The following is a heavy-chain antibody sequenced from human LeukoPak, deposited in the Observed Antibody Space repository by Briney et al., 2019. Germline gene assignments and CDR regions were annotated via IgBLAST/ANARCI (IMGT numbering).Heavy chain of an antibody. CDR3: ARGGYDILTGYRPFDY. CDR1: GGSISSGDYY. D-gene: IGHD3-9*01. V-gene: IGHV4-30-4*01. J-gene: IGHJ4*02. Sequence: KSSETLSLTCTVSGGSISSGDYYWSWIRQPPGKGLEWIGYIYYSGSTSYNPSLKSRVTISVDTSKNQFSLKLSSVTAADTAVYYCARGGYDILTGYRPFDYWGQGTLVTVSS. CDR2: IYYSGST.